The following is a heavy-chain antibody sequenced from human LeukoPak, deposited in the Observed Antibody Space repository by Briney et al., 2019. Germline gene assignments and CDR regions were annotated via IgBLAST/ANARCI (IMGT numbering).Heavy chain of an antibody. CDR1: GGSFSGYY. Sequence: PSETLSLTCAVDGGSFSGYYWSWIRQPPGKGLEWLGEINHDGTTYYNPSLKSRVTISVDTSKNQFSLKLSSVTAADTAVYYCAREAPGSYYFDYWGQGTLVTVSS. D-gene: IGHD1-26*01. J-gene: IGHJ4*02. CDR3: AREAPGSYYFDY. V-gene: IGHV4-34*01. CDR2: INHDGTT.